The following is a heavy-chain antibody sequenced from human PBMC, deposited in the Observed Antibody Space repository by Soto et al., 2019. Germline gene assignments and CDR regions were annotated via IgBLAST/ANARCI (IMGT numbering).Heavy chain of an antibody. CDR3: AKDKPGTTSFDY. D-gene: IGHD1-1*01. CDR2: ISDRGATT. CDR1: GFTISGNA. J-gene: IGHJ4*02. Sequence: PGGSLRLSCAASGFTISGNAMYWVRQAPGKGLEWVSAISDRGATTHYADSVKGGFTISRDTSKNTLYLQLNTLRADDTAVYYCAKDKPGTTSFDYWGQGTLVTVSS. V-gene: IGHV3-23*01.